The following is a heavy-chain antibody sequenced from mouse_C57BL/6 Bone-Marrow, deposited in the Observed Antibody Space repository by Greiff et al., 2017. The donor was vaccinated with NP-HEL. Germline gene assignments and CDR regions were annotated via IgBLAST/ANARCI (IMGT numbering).Heavy chain of an antibody. J-gene: IGHJ1*03. CDR3: ARPFITTVVAD. CDR1: GYTFTSYG. Sequence: VQLQQSGAELARPGASVKLSCKASGYTFTSYGISWVKQRTGQGLEWIGEIYPRSGNTYYNEKFKGKATLTADKSSSTAYMELRSLTFEDSAVYFCARPFITTVVADWGTGTTVTVSS. CDR2: IYPRSGNT. D-gene: IGHD1-1*01. V-gene: IGHV1-81*01.